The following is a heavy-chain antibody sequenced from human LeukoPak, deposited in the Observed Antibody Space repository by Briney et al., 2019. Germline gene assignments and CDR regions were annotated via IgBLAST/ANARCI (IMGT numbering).Heavy chain of an antibody. J-gene: IGHJ4*02. CDR3: GVVY. V-gene: IGHV3-7*01. CDR1: GFTFSRYW. Sequence: GGSLRLSCAASGFTFSRYWMNWVRQAPGKGLEWVANIREDGGEKYYVVSMKGRFTISRDNTKNLLYLEMSSLRAEDTAVYYCGVVYWGQGTLVTGSS. CDR2: IREDGGEK.